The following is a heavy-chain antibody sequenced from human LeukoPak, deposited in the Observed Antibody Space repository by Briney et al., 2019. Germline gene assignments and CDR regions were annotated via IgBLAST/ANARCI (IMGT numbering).Heavy chain of an antibody. CDR2: IHPSGTNT. V-gene: IGHV3-23*01. CDR1: GFTFGSYG. Sequence: GGTLRLACAASGFTFGSYGMSWVRQAPGKGLEWVSTIHPSGTNTHYADSVKGRFTISRDNAKNTLYLQMNSLRAEDTAVYYCARDRSGGSLDYWGQGTLVTVSS. CDR3: ARDRSGGSLDY. D-gene: IGHD3-16*01. J-gene: IGHJ4*02.